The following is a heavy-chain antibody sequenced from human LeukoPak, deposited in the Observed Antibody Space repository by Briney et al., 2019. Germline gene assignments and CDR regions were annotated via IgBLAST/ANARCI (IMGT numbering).Heavy chain of an antibody. CDR1: GYTFTSYG. J-gene: IGHJ4*02. CDR2: ISAYNGNT. V-gene: IGHV1-18*01. Sequence: ASVKVSCKASGYTFTSYGISWVRQAPGQGLEWMGWISAYNGNTNYAQKLQGRVTMTTDTSTSTAYMELRSLRSDDTAVYYCARVGHVVVTAIQYYYFDYWGQGTLVTVSS. D-gene: IGHD2-21*02. CDR3: ARVGHVVVTAIQYYYFDY.